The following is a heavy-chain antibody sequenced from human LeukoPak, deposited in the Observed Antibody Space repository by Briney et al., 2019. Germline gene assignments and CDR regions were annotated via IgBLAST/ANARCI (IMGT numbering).Heavy chain of an antibody. CDR2: MWYDGGNK. CDR1: GFTFSSWA. J-gene: IGHJ5*01. D-gene: IGHD3-16*02. V-gene: IGHV3-33*01. CDR3: ARGFELITFGGAIGKLNWFDS. Sequence: GRSLRLSCAASGFTFSSWAMHWVRQAPGKGREGGAVMWYDGGNKYYVDSVKGRFPISRDNAKNSLDLQMYSPRAEDTAVYYCARGFELITFGGAIGKLNWFDSWGQGTLVTVSS.